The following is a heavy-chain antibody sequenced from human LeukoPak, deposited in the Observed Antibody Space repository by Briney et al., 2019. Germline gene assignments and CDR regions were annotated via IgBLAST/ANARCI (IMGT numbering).Heavy chain of an antibody. D-gene: IGHD6-19*01. CDR3: ARFAVHRRITVAGQFGLDY. V-gene: IGHV1-46*01. Sequence: GASVKVSCTASGYIFTSYNIYWVRQAPGQGLEWMGIINPSGGSTNYAQKFQGRVTMTRDTSTSTVYMELSSLRSEDTAVYYCARFAVHRRITVAGQFGLDYWGQGTLVSVSS. J-gene: IGHJ4*02. CDR1: GYIFTSYN. CDR2: INPSGGST.